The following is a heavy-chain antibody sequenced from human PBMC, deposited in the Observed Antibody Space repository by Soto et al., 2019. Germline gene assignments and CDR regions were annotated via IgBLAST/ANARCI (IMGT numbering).Heavy chain of an antibody. D-gene: IGHD5-18*01. CDR1: GGSISSGPYS. CDR3: ARAVYSYDSPLFDY. V-gene: IGHV4-30-4*08. J-gene: IGHJ4*02. Sequence: SETLSLTCTVSGGSISSGPYSWGWIRQPPGKGLEWIGNIYYSESTYYNPSLKSRVTISVDTSKNQFSLKLSSVTAADTAVYYCARAVYSYDSPLFDYWGQGTLVTVSS. CDR2: IYYSEST.